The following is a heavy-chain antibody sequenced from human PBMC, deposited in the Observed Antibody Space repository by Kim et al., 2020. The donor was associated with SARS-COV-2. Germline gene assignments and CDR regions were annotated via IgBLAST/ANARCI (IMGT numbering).Heavy chain of an antibody. J-gene: IGHJ4*02. D-gene: IGHD3-22*01. V-gene: IGHV1-69*01. CDR3: ARVPYDSSGRYYFDY. Sequence: QKFQGRVTITADESTSTAYMELSSLRSEDTAVYYCARVPYDSSGRYYFDYWGQGTLVTVSS.